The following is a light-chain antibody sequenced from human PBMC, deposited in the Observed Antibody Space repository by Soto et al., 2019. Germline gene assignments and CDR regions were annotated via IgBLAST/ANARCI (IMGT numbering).Light chain of an antibody. J-gene: IGKJ5*01. CDR2: GAS. V-gene: IGKV3-15*01. CDR3: QQYNNWPLIT. CDR1: QSVSSN. Sequence: EIVMPQSPATLSVSPGERATLSCRASQSVSSNLAWYQQKPGQAPRLLIYGASTRASGIPARFSGSGSGTELTRTITSLQSEDFSVDYCQQYNNWPLITFGQGTRLEIK.